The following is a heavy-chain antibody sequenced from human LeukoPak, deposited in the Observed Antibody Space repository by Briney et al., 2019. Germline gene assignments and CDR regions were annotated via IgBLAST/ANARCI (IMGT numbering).Heavy chain of an antibody. V-gene: IGHV1-8*01. J-gene: IGHJ5*02. Sequence: ASVKVSCKASGYTFTSYDINWVRQATGQGLEWMGWMNPNSGNTGYAQKFQGRVTMTRNTSISTAYMELSSLRSEDTAVYYCARGRPRYCSSTSCYSPPPPFDPWGQGTLVTVSS. CDR2: MNPNSGNT. CDR1: GYTFTSYD. CDR3: ARGRPRYCSSTSCYSPPPPFDP. D-gene: IGHD2-2*01.